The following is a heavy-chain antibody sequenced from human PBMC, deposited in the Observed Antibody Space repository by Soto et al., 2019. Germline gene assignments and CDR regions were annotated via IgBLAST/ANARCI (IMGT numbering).Heavy chain of an antibody. CDR3: ARADRTLVTSYGLDV. CDR1: GGSFSVFY. CDR2: INNSGTT. V-gene: IGHV4-34*01. Sequence: AETLSLTCAVSGGSFSVFYWNWIRQPPGEGLDLIGEINNSGTTNFNPSLRSRLTISLDSSKKHFSLNLTSMTAADAAFYYCARADRTLVTSYGLDVWGQGTTVTVSS. J-gene: IGHJ6*02. D-gene: IGHD2-21*02.